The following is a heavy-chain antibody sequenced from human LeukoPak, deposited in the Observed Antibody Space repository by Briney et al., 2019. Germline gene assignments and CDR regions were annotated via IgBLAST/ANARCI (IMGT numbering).Heavy chain of an antibody. J-gene: IGHJ6*04. V-gene: IGHV3-49*04. CDR3: TRDSNGWFGEPGMDV. CDR2: IRSKDYSGTT. D-gene: IGHD3-10*01. CDR1: GFTFGDYA. Sequence: PGRSLRLSCTASGFTFGDYAMSWVRQAPGKGLEWVGFIRSKDYSGTTEYAASVKGRFTISRDDSKSIAYLQMNSLKTEDTAMYYCTRDSNGWFGEPGMDVWGKGTTVTVSS.